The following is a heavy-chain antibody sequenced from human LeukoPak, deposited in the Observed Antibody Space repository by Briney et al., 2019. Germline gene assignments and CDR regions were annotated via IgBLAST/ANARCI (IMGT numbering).Heavy chain of an antibody. D-gene: IGHD1-26*01. V-gene: IGHV1-69*04. CDR2: IIPILGIA. Sequence: ASVKLSCKASGGTFSSYAISWVRQAPGQGLEWMGRIIPILGIANYAQKFQGRVTITADKSTSTAYMELSSLRSEDTAVYYCARGSVGATPHWFDPWGQGTLVTVSS. CDR1: GGTFSSYA. CDR3: ARGSVGATPHWFDP. J-gene: IGHJ5*02.